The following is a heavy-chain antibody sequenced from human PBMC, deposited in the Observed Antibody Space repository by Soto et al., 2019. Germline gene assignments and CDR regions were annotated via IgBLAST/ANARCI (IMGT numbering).Heavy chain of an antibody. V-gene: IGHV3-21*02. D-gene: IGHD1-26*01. Sequence: EVQLVESGGGLVKPGGSLRLSCAASGFTFSRSNMNWVRQAPGKGLEWVSSITSNSDYIFYADSVKGRFTISRDNAKNSLYLQMNSLRVEDTAVYYCARYSGTYRDYWGQGTLVTVSS. CDR2: ITSNSDYI. J-gene: IGHJ4*02. CDR1: GFTFSRSN. CDR3: ARYSGTYRDY.